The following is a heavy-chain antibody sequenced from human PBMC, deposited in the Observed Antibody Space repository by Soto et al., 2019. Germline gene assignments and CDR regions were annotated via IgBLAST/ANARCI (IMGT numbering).Heavy chain of an antibody. J-gene: IGHJ3*02. CDR3: PRERGQPPGGGGTEPLDI. Sequence: QVQLVQSGAEVKKPGASVKISCEASGYSFTSQYVHWVRQAPGQGLEWMGIINPNGGSTTYAQKCKGGCTKTRATTPIPVKMGQRSLNWGDTAVFYWPRERGQPPGGGGTEPLDIWGQGTMVTVAS. D-gene: IGHD1-7*01. V-gene: IGHV1-46*01. CDR1: GYSFTSQY. CDR2: INPNGGST.